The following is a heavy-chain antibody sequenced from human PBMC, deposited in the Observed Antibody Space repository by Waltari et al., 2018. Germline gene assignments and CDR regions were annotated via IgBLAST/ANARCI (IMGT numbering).Heavy chain of an antibody. CDR1: GYTFIGYY. Sequence: QVQLVQSGSEVKKAGASVKVSCKASGYTFIGYYIYWVRQAPGQGLEWVERINPYTGVTDYAQRFQDRVTVSRDTSISTAYRDMRRLRSDDTAVYFCARLWDSNVGYLTRPMDVWGQGTTVTVS. CDR3: ARLWDSNVGYLTRPMDV. J-gene: IGHJ6*02. D-gene: IGHD3-16*01. CDR2: INPYTGVT. V-gene: IGHV1-2*06.